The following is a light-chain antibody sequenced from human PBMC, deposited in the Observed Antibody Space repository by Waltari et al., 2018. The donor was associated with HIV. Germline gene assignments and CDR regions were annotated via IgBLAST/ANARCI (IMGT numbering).Light chain of an antibody. J-gene: IGLJ3*02. CDR3: AIWDGLNGWV. CDR2: PKS. V-gene: IGLV1-44*01. Sequence: QSVLTQPPSASGTPGQRVTISCSGSYSNIGRRIANVLWYQQLPGAAPKLLLYPKSERPAGGPDRFAGSKAGTSASLASSAIQSEDEADYYCAIWDGLNGWVFGGGTRVTVL. CDR1: YSNIGRRI.